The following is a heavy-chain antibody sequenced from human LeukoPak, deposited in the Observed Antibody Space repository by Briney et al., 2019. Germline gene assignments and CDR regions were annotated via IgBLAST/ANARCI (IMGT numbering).Heavy chain of an antibody. CDR3: TRGSSGRRDN. CDR1: GYTFTSCD. V-gene: IGHV1-8*01. D-gene: IGHD6-19*01. CDR2: MSPNSGNT. J-gene: IGHJ4*02. Sequence: GASVKVSCKASGYTFTSCDINWVRQATGQGLEWMGWMSPNSGNTGCGQSFQGRITMTRDISIGTAYMELSNLTSEDTAIYYCTRGSSGRRDNWGQETLVTVSA.